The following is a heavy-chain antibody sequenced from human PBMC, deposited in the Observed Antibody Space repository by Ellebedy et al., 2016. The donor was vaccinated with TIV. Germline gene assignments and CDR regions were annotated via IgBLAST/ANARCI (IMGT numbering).Heavy chain of an antibody. J-gene: IGHJ4*02. CDR3: SMARGGRGGDF. CDR1: GVTFGDNP. D-gene: IGHD3-10*01. Sequence: GESLKISCAASGVTFGDNPVIWFRQAPGKGLEWVGFMRSKGYGGTIEYAASVKGRFTISRDDSRNIAYLQMNSLQTEDTAVYYCSMARGGRGGDFWGQGTLVTVSS. CDR2: MRSKGYGGTI. V-gene: IGHV3-49*03.